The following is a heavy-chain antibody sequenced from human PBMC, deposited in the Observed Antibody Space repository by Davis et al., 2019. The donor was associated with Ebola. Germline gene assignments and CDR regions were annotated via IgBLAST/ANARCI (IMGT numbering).Heavy chain of an antibody. V-gene: IGHV4-59*08. Sequence: SETLSLTCTVSGASISSYYWSWIRQPPGKGLEWIGYIYYSGSTNYNPSLKSRVTISVDTSKNQFSLKLSSVTAADTAVYYCAALVQGLDYWGQGTLVTVSS. J-gene: IGHJ4*02. CDR2: IYYSGST. CDR1: GASISSYY. D-gene: IGHD6-6*01. CDR3: AALVQGLDY.